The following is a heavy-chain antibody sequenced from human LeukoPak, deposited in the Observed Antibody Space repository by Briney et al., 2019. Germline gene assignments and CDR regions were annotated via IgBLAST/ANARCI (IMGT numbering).Heavy chain of an antibody. CDR2: ISAYNGNT. D-gene: IGHD1-7*01. Sequence: ASVNVSCKASGYTFTSYGISCVRQAPGQGLEWMGWISAYNGNTNYAQKLQGRVTMTTDTSTSTAYMELRSLRSDDTAVYYCARVIGTTLLPSTRDAFDNCAQGTMVTVSS. CDR1: GYTFTSYG. CDR3: ARVIGTTLLPSTRDAFDN. V-gene: IGHV1-18*01. J-gene: IGHJ3*02.